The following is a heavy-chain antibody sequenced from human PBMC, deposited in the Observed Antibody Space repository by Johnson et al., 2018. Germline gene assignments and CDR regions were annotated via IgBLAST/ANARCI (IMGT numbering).Heavy chain of an antibody. CDR1: GFTFSSYA. CDR3: AKCMYDTLPEYFQH. CDR2: ISGRGGST. D-gene: IGHD3-9*01. V-gene: IGHV3-23*04. J-gene: IGHJ1*01. Sequence: VQLVEAGGGLVEPRVSIGLCCAASGFTFSSYAMSWVRQAPGTGLAWVSAISGRGGSTYYADSVKGRFTISRDNSKNTLYLQMKSLRAEDKAVYYCAKCMYDTLPEYFQHWGQGTLVTVSS.